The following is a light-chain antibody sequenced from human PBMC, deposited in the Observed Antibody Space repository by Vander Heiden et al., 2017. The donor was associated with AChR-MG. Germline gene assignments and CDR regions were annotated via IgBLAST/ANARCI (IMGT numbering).Light chain of an antibody. J-gene: IGKJ1*01. Sequence: DIVLTHSPGTLSLSPGERATLSCRASQVVTSNYLAWYQQKVGQPPRLLVYGASSRATGIPDRFSGSGSGTDFTLTISKLEPEDFAVYYCQHYVTSPPTWTFGQGTKVEIK. V-gene: IGKV3-20*01. CDR2: GAS. CDR3: QHYVTSPPTWT. CDR1: QVVTSNY.